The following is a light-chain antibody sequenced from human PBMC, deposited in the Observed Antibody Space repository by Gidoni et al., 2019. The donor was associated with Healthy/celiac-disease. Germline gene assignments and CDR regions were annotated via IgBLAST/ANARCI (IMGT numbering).Light chain of an antibody. V-gene: IGKV3D-11*01. CDR2: DAS. CDR3: QQRSNWHPPIT. Sequence: EIVLTQSPATLSLSPGERATLSCRASQGVTSYSAWYQQKPGQAPRLLIYDASNRATGIPARFSGSGPGTDFTLTISSLEPEDFAVYYCQQRSNWHPPITFGQGTRLEIK. CDR1: QGVTSY. J-gene: IGKJ5*01.